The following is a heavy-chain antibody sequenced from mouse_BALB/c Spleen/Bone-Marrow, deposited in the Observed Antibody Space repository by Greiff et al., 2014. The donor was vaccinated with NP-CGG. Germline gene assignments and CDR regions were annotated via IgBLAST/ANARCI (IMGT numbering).Heavy chain of an antibody. J-gene: IGHJ2*01. CDR1: GYTFTNHH. V-gene: IGHV1S45*01. D-gene: IGHD2-10*02. Sequence: EVQLVESGAELVRPGASVKISCKAFGYTFTNHHINWGKQRPGQGLAGIGYINPYNVYTSYNQKFKGKATLTVDKSSSTAYMELSSLTSEDSAVYYCASTSYGNYYFDYWGQGTTLTVSS. CDR2: INPYNVYT. CDR3: ASTSYGNYYFDY.